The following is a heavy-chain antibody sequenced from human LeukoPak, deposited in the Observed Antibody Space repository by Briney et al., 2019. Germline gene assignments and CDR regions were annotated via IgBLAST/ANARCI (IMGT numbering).Heavy chain of an antibody. D-gene: IGHD6-13*01. Sequence: PGGSLRLSCAASGFTFRDFGMHWVRQAPGKGLEWVAFIRNDGSKDYYPDSVKGRFTISRGNSRTTLYLQMHSLRIEDTAVYYCVRGGSSSHNWFDPWGQGILVTVSS. CDR3: VRGGSSSHNWFDP. J-gene: IGHJ5*02. CDR1: GFTFRDFG. CDR2: IRNDGSKD. V-gene: IGHV3-30*02.